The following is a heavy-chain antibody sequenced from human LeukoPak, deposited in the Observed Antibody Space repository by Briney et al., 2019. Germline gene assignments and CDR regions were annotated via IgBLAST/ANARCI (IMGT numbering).Heavy chain of an antibody. CDR1: GFTFSSYS. Sequence: GGSLRLSCAASGFTFSSYSMNWVRQAPGKGLEWVSYISSSSSTIYYADSVKGRFTISRDNAKNSLYLQMNSLRAEDTAVYYCARDWGYDSSGYYGYFDYWGQGTLVTVSS. CDR3: ARDWGYDSSGYYGYFDY. V-gene: IGHV3-48*01. J-gene: IGHJ4*02. CDR2: ISSSSSTI. D-gene: IGHD3-22*01.